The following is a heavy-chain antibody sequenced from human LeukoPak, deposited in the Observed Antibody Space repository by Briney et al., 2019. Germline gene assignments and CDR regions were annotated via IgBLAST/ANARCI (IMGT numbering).Heavy chain of an antibody. CDR3: AYVQDQLLLPGDYFDY. CDR2: ISSSSSYI. V-gene: IGHV3-21*01. D-gene: IGHD2-2*01. J-gene: IGHJ4*02. Sequence: PGGSLRLSCAASGFTFSSYSMNWVRQAPGKGLEWVSSISSSSSYIYYADSVKGRFTISRDNAKNSLYLQMNSLRAEDTAVYYCAYVQDQLLLPGDYFDYWGQGTLVTVSS. CDR1: GFTFSSYS.